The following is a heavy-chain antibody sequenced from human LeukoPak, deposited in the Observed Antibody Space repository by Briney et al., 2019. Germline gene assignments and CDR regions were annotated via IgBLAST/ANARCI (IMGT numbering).Heavy chain of an antibody. CDR1: GGSFSGYY. V-gene: IGHV4-38-2*01. D-gene: IGHD6-6*01. CDR2: IYHSGST. CDR3: ARRYSSSSRAFDI. J-gene: IGHJ3*02. Sequence: SETLSLTCAVYGGSFSGYYWGWIRQPPGKGLEWIGSIYHSGSTYYNPSLKSRVTISVDTSKNQFSLKLSSVTAADTAVYYCARRYSSSSRAFDIWGQGTMVTVSS.